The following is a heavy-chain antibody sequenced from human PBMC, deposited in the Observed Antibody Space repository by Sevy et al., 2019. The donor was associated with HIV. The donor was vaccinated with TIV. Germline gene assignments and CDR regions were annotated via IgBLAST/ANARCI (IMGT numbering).Heavy chain of an antibody. CDR1: GGSISSSSYY. CDR3: ARDLVGATTRWFDP. CDR2: IYYSGST. D-gene: IGHD1-26*01. V-gene: IGHV4-39*02. J-gene: IGHJ5*02. Sequence: SETLSLTCTVSGGSISSSSYYWGWIRQPQGKGLEWIGSIYYSGSTYYNPSLKSRVTISVDTSKNQFSLKLSSVTAADTAVYYCARDLVGATTRWFDPWGQGTLVTVSS.